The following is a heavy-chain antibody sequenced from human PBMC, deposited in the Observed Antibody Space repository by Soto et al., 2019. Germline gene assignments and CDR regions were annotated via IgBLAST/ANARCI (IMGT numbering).Heavy chain of an antibody. J-gene: IGHJ4*02. CDR3: AKRAPYYDILTGYYFDY. CDR2: ISGSGGST. V-gene: IGHV3-23*01. CDR1: GFTFSSYV. D-gene: IGHD3-9*01. Sequence: PGGSLRLSCAASGFTFSSYVMSWVRQAPGKGLEWVSAISGSGGSTYYADSVKGRFTISRDNSKNTLYLQMNSLRAEDTAVYYCAKRAPYYDILTGYYFDYWGQGTLVTVSS.